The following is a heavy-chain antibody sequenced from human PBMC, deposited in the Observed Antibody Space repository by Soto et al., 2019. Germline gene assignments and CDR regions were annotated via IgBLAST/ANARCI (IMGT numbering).Heavy chain of an antibody. CDR3: ARASYCGGDCYSRYFDL. CDR1: GGTFSSYA. J-gene: IGHJ2*01. Sequence: QVQLVQSGAEVKKPGSSVKVSCKASGGTFSSYAISWVRQAPGQGLEWMGGIIPIFGTANYAQKFQGRVPITADESTSTAYMELSSLRSEDTAVYYCARASYCGGDCYSRYFDLWGRGTLVTVSS. D-gene: IGHD2-21*02. CDR2: IIPIFGTA. V-gene: IGHV1-69*01.